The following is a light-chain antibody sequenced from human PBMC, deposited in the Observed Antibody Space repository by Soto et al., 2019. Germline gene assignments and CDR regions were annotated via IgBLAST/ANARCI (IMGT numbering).Light chain of an antibody. V-gene: IGKV1-6*01. J-gene: IGKJ4*01. CDR3: QQTNTFPLT. CDR2: AAS. CDR1: QGIRND. Sequence: AIQMTQSPSSLSASVGDRVTIACRASQGIRNDLGWYQQKPGKAPKLLIYAASSLQSGVPSRFSGSGSGTDFTLTISSLQPEDSATYYCQQTNTFPLTFGGGTKVDIK.